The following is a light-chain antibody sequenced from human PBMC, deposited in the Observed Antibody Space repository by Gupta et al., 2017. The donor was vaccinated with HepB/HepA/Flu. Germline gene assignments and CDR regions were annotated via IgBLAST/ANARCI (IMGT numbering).Light chain of an antibody. CDR3: QQYNAWPLT. CDR2: GAS. CDR1: QSVSSK. J-gene: IGKJ5*01. Sequence: ELVMTQSPATLSLSPGESATLSCRASQSVSSKLAWYKQKAGQAPRLLIYGASARATGIPARFSGSGSGTEFTLTISSLQSEDFAVYHCQQYNAWPLTFGQGTRLEIK. V-gene: IGKV3-15*01.